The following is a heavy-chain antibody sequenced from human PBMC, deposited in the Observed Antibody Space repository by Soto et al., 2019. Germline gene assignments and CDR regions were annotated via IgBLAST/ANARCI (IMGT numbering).Heavy chain of an antibody. CDR1: GGTFSSYA. J-gene: IGHJ6*02. Sequence: SVKVSCKASGGTFSSYAISWVRQAPGQGLEWMGGIIPIFGTANYAQKFQGRVTITADESTSTAYMELSSLRSEDTAVYYCAREYTASDYYYYYGMDVWGQGTTVTVSS. D-gene: IGHD5-18*01. V-gene: IGHV1-69*13. CDR3: AREYTASDYYYYYGMDV. CDR2: IIPIFGTA.